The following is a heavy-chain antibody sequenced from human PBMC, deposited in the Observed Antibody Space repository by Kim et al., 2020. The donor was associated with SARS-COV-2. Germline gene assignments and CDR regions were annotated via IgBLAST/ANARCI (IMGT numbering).Heavy chain of an antibody. V-gene: IGHV3-30*07. J-gene: IGHJ3*02. CDR3: AREGVPGYSSSWGAFDI. D-gene: IGHD6-13*01. Sequence: VKGRFTISRDNSKNTLYLQMNSLRAEDTAVYYCAREGVPGYSSSWGAFDIWGQGTMVTVFS.